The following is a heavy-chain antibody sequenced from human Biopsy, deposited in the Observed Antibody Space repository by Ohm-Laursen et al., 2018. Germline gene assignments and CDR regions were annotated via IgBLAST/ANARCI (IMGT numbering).Heavy chain of an antibody. CDR3: ARDRMVTIITLVRADTFDI. J-gene: IGHJ3*02. V-gene: IGHV1-2*02. Sequence: GASVKVSCKASGYTFTDYSLHWVRQAPGQGLEWMGWVNPNSGATNYAQKFRGRVTMTSDTSISTAYIELRRLISDDTAVYFCARDRMVTIITLVRADTFDIWGQGTLVSVSS. CDR2: VNPNSGAT. CDR1: GYTFTDYS. D-gene: IGHD3-10*01.